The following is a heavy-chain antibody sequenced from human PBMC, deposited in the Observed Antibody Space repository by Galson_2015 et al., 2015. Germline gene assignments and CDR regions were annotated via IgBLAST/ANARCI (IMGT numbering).Heavy chain of an antibody. CDR3: AKRGRRDDHNFDY. Sequence: SLRLSCAASGFTFSSYDMSWVRQAPGKGLEWVSVINSGGNTYYADSVKGRFTISRDNSKNTVYLQMNSLRAEDTAVYYCAKRGRRDDHNFDYWGQGTLVTVSS. CDR2: INSGGNT. D-gene: IGHD5-24*01. J-gene: IGHJ4*02. CDR1: GFTFSSYD. V-gene: IGHV3-23*01.